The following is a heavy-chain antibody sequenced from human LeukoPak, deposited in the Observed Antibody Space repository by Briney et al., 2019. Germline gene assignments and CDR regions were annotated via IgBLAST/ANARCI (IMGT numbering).Heavy chain of an antibody. J-gene: IGHJ4*02. CDR1: GGSISSSSYY. V-gene: IGHV4-39*01. CDR2: IYYSGST. CDR3: ARVVDSSGYSFDY. D-gene: IGHD3-22*01. Sequence: PSETLSLTCTVSGGSISSSSYYWGWIRQPPGKGLEWIGSIYYSGSTYYNPSLKSRVTISVDTSKNQFSLKLSSVTAADTAVYYCARVVDSSGYSFDYWGQGTLVTVSS.